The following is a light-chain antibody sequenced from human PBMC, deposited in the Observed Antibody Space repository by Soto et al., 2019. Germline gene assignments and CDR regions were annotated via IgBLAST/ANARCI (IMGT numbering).Light chain of an antibody. V-gene: IGKV1-39*01. CDR3: QQSYSTLLIT. Sequence: DIQMTQSPSSLSASVGDRVTITFRASQSINTYLNWYQQIPGKSPKLLIYAASSLHSGVPSRFSGSGSGTDFTLTINSLQPEDFATYYCQQSYSTLLITFGQGTRLEIK. CDR1: QSINTY. J-gene: IGKJ5*01. CDR2: AAS.